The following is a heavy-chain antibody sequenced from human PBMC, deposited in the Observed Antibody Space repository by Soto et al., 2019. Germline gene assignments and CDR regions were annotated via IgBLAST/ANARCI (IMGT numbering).Heavy chain of an antibody. J-gene: IGHJ3*02. D-gene: IGHD3-3*01. CDR1: GFTFSSYA. Sequence: QVQLVESGGGVVQPGRSLRLSCAASGFTFSSYAMHWVRQAPGKGLERVAVISYDGSNKYYADSVKGRFTISRDNSKNTLYLQMNSLRAEDTAVYYCARDGSDSITIFGVGTDDAFDIWGQGTMVTVSS. V-gene: IGHV3-30-3*01. CDR3: ARDGSDSITIFGVGTDDAFDI. CDR2: ISYDGSNK.